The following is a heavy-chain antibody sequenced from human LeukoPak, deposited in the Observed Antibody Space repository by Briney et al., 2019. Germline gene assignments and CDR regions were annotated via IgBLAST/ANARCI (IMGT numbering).Heavy chain of an antibody. CDR2: IKSKTDGGTT. V-gene: IGHV3-15*01. D-gene: IGHD1-26*01. Sequence: KSGGSLRLSCAASGFTFSNAWMSWVRQAPGKGLEWVGRIKSKTDGGTTDYAAPVKGRFTISRDDSKNTLYLQMNSLKTEDTAVYYCTTGYHYYYYYMNVWGKGTTVTVSS. J-gene: IGHJ6*03. CDR1: GFTFSNAW. CDR3: TTGYHYYYYYMNV.